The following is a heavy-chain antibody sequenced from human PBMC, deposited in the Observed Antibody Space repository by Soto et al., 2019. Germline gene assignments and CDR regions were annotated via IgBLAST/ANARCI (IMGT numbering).Heavy chain of an antibody. CDR2: ITGSGRSR. CDR3: AKRGRGSDWYYYYMDV. CDR1: GFTFYNFD. Sequence: GGSLRLSCVASGFTFYNFDMSWVRQAPGKGLEWVSGITGSGRSRYYADSVKGRFTISSDHSENTVYLQMNSLRAEDAAIYYCAKRGRGSDWYYYYMDVWGKGTTVTVSS. V-gene: IGHV3-23*01. D-gene: IGHD5-12*01. J-gene: IGHJ6*03.